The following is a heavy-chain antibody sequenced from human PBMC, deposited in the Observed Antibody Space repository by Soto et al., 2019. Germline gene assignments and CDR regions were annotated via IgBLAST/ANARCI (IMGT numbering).Heavy chain of an antibody. V-gene: IGHV4-34*01. Sequence: SETLSLTCAVYGGSFSGYYWSWIRQPPGKGLEWIGEINHSGSTNYNPSLKSRVTISVDTSKNQFSLKLSSVTAADTAVYYCASSDLRITMTSARDDAFDIWGQGTMVTV. CDR2: INHSGST. CDR1: GGSFSGYY. D-gene: IGHD3-22*01. CDR3: ASSDLRITMTSARDDAFDI. J-gene: IGHJ3*02.